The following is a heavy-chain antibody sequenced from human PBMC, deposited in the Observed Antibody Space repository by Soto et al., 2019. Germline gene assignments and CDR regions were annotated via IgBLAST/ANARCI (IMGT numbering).Heavy chain of an antibody. J-gene: IGHJ4*02. CDR3: ARANYYGSGAPVDFDY. V-gene: IGHV4-59*01. CDR1: GGSISSYC. CDR2: IYYSGST. D-gene: IGHD3-10*01. Sequence: SETLSLTCTVSGGSISSYCWSWIRQPPGKELQYIGYIYYSGSTNYNPSLKSRVTISVDTSKNQFSLKLSSVTAADTAVYYCARANYYGSGAPVDFDYWGQGTLVTVSS.